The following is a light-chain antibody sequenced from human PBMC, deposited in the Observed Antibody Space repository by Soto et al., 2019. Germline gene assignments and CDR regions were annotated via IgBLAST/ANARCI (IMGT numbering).Light chain of an antibody. J-gene: IGLJ1*01. CDR1: ISDVGAYNY. CDR3: SSYTRSRTQV. CDR2: EVS. Sequence: QSVLTQPSSVSGSPGQSITISCTGTISDVGAYNYVSWYQQHPGKAPKLIISEVSNRPSGVSGRFSASKSANTASLTISGLQAEDEADYYCSSYTRSRTQVFGTGTKVTVL. V-gene: IGLV2-14*01.